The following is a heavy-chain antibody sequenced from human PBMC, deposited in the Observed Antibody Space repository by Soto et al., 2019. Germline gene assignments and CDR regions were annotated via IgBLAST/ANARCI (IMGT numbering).Heavy chain of an antibody. CDR1: GFNFSDYA. V-gene: IGHV3-23*01. J-gene: IGHJ4*02. CDR3: AREEYSNYAFDY. CDR2: ISGGGSST. Sequence: EVQLLESGGTLVQPGGSLRLSCAASGFNFSDYAMSWVRQAPGKGLEWVSAISGGGSSTYYADSVKGRFTISRDNSRNTLYLQMNSLRAEDTAVYYCAREEYSNYAFDYWGQGTLVTVSS. D-gene: IGHD4-4*01.